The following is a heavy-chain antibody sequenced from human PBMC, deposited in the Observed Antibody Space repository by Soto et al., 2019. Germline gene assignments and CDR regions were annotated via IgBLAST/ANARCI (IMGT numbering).Heavy chain of an antibody. V-gene: IGHV3-23*01. Sequence: GSLRLSCAASGFTFSSYAMSWVRQAPGKGLEWVSAISGSGGSTYYADSVKGRFTISRDNSKNTLYLQMNSLRAEDTAVYYCARTTQAINYYSGYDEGEDYWGQGTLVTVSS. D-gene: IGHD5-12*01. J-gene: IGHJ4*02. CDR1: GFTFSSYA. CDR2: ISGSGGST. CDR3: ARTTQAINYYSGYDEGEDY.